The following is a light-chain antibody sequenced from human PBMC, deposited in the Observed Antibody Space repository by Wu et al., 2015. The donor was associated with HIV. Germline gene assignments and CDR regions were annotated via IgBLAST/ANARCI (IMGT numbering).Light chain of an antibody. CDR3: QQYNSYPYI. Sequence: DIQMTQSPSTLSASVGDRVTITCRASQSISHWLAWYQQKPGRAPKLLIYKASSLERGVPSRFSGSGFGTEFTLTISSLQPDDFATYYCQQYNSYPYIFGQGTKLEIK. CDR2: KAS. J-gene: IGKJ2*01. V-gene: IGKV1-5*03. CDR1: QSISHW.